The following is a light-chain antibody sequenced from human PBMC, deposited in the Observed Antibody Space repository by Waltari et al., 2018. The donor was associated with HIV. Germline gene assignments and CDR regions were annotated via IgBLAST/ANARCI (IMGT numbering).Light chain of an antibody. J-gene: IGLJ2*01. V-gene: IGLV2-23*02. CDR2: EVT. CDR1: FSDVGSYNL. CDR3: CSYAGSRIHVI. Sequence: QSALTQPASVSGSPGQSITISCTGTFSDVGSYNLVSWYQQHPGEAPKLMIYEVTKRPSGISSRFSGSKSGNTASLTISELQAEDEANYYCCSYAGSRIHVIFGGGTKLTVL.